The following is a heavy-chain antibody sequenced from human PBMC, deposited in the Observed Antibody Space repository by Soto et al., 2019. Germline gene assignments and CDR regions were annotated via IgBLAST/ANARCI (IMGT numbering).Heavy chain of an antibody. D-gene: IGHD3-16*01. V-gene: IGHV4-59*01. CDR1: GGSISSFY. J-gene: IGHJ4*02. CDR3: ARAWGEAFDY. Sequence: SETLSLTCTVSGGSISSFYWSWIRQPPGKGLEWIGYIYYSGSTNYNPSLKSRVTISVDTSKNQFSLKLSSVTAADTAVYYCARAWGEAFDYWGQGTLVTVSS. CDR2: IYYSGST.